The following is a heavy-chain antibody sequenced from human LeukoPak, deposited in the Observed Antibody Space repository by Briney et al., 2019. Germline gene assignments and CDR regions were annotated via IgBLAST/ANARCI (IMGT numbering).Heavy chain of an antibody. D-gene: IGHD4-17*01. Sequence: PSETLSLTCTVSGGSISSYYWSWVRQPPGKGLEWIGYIYYSGSTNYNPSLKSRDTISVDTSKNQFSLKLSSVTAADTAVYYCARDYGDYYFDYWGQGTLVTVSS. J-gene: IGHJ4*02. CDR3: ARDYGDYYFDY. V-gene: IGHV4-59*01. CDR2: IYYSGST. CDR1: GGSISSYY.